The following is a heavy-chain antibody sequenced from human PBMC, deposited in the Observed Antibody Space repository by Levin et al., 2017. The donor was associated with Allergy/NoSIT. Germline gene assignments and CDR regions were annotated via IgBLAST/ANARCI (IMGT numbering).Heavy chain of an antibody. V-gene: IGHV5-51*01. Sequence: RGESLKISCKASGYTFINYWIGWVRQMAGKGPEWMGIIGPDNSDTRYSPSFEGQVTISVDKSISTAYLQWRSLKASDTGMYYCVRVESSAYYYVCDWGLGTLVTVSS. CDR2: IGPDNSDT. CDR1: GYTFINYW. D-gene: IGHD3-22*01. CDR3: VRVESSAYYYVCD. J-gene: IGHJ4*02.